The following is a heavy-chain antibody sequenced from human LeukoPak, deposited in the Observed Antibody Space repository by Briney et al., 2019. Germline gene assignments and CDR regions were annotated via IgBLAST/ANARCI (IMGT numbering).Heavy chain of an antibody. CDR2: IYHSGST. D-gene: IGHD3-3*01. V-gene: IGHV4-38-2*01. Sequence: SETLSLTCAVSGYSISSGYYWGWIRQPPGKGLEWIGSIYHSGSTYYNPSLKSRVTISVDTSKNQFSLKLSSVTAADTAVYYCARHHDFWGGYSRALDAFDIWGQGTMVTVSS. J-gene: IGHJ3*02. CDR3: ARHHDFWGGYSRALDAFDI. CDR1: GYSISSGYY.